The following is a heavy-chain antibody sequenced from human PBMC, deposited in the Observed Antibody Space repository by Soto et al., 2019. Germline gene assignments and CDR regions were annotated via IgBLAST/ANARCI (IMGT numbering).Heavy chain of an antibody. CDR1: GFTFSSYG. CDR2: ISYDGSNK. V-gene: IGHV3-30*18. D-gene: IGHD4-4*01. CDR3: AKDCDVTRWRFLHNYPPYAMDF. Sequence: GGSLRLSCAASGFTFSSYGMHWVRQAPGKGLEWVAVISYDGSNKYYADSVKGRFTISRDNSKNTLYLQMNSLRAEDTAVYYCAKDCDVTRWRFLHNYPPYAMDFWGPGPTVTLSS. J-gene: IGHJ6*02.